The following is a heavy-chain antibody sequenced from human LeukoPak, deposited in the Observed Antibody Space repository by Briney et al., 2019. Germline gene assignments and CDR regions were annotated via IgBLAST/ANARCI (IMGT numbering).Heavy chain of an antibody. Sequence: GGSLRLSCAASGFTFSSYSMNWVRQAPGKGLEWVSSISSSSSYIYYADSVKGRFTISRDNAKNSLYLQMNSLRAEDMALYYCAKDSGSSGGFGAFDIWGQGTMVTVSS. CDR1: GFTFSSYS. D-gene: IGHD6-13*01. CDR3: AKDSGSSGGFGAFDI. J-gene: IGHJ3*02. CDR2: ISSSSSYI. V-gene: IGHV3-21*04.